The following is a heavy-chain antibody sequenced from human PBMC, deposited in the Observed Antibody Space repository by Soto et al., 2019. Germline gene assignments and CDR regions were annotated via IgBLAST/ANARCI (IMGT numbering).Heavy chain of an antibody. V-gene: IGHV5-51*01. CDR1: GYSFTSYW. CDR3: ARRHCSTTSCYVNCFDP. Sequence: GESLKISCKGSGYSFTSYWIGWVRQVPGEGLEWKGIFYPGGIDTRYSPSFHGQVHFTADKSISISYLKMSSLQAMDNARYYCARRHCSTTSCYVNCFDPWGQGALVTVSS. J-gene: IGHJ5*02. D-gene: IGHD2-2*01. CDR2: FYPGGIDT.